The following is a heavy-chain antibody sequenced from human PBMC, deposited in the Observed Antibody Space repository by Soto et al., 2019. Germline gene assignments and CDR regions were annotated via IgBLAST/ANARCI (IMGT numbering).Heavy chain of an antibody. CDR3: TTVFRWSYYFDY. V-gene: IGHV3-15*05. D-gene: IGHD2-21*01. Sequence: PGGSLRLSCATSGFDFNNAWMTWVRQAPGKGLEWGGRIKKETDGGIIDYAAPVKGRFIISRDDSRNTLYLQMNSLRPEDTAVYYCTTVFRWSYYFDYWGQGT. J-gene: IGHJ4*02. CDR2: IKKETDGGII. CDR1: GFDFNNAW.